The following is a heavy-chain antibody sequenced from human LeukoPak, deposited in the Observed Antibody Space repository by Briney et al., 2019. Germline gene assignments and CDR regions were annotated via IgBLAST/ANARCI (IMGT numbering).Heavy chain of an antibody. J-gene: IGHJ4*02. CDR2: ISYDGGNK. V-gene: IGHV3-30*18. CDR3: AKVFEVRGARRPKDY. D-gene: IGHD3-10*01. CDR1: GFTFSDYG. Sequence: PGGSLRLSCAASGFTFSDYGMHWVHQAPGKGLEWVALISYDGGNKFYADSVRDRFTISRDNSKNTLFLQMNSLRIEDTAVYYCAKVFEVRGARRPKDYWGQGTLVIVSS.